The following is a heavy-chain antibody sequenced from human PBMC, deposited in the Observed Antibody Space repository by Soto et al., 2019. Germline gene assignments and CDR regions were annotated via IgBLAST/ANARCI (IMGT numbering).Heavy chain of an antibody. CDR3: AKDITPIFDGPGAFDI. V-gene: IGHV3-23*01. Sequence: GGSQRLSCAASGLTFSRYAMSWVRQAPGKGLEWVSAISGSGGSTYYADSVKGRFTISRDNSKNTLYLQMNSLRAEDTAVYYCAKDITPIFDGPGAFDIGGQGTMVTVS. CDR2: ISGSGGST. D-gene: IGHD1-20*01. J-gene: IGHJ3*02. CDR1: GLTFSRYA.